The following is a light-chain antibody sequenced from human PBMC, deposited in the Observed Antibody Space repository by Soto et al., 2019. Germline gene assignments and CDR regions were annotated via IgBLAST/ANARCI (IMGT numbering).Light chain of an antibody. CDR1: QSVSSY. CDR3: QQRSNWPPHT. CDR2: DAS. V-gene: IGKV3-11*01. Sequence: EIVLTQSPATLSLSPGERATLSCRASQSVSSYLAWYQQKPGQAPRLLIYDASNRATGIPARFSGSGSGTDVTLTISSLEPEDFAVYYCQQRSNWPPHTVGQGTKLEIK. J-gene: IGKJ2*01.